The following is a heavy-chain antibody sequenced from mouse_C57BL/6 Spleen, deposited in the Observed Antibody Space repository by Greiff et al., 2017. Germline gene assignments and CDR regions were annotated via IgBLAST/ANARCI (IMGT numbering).Heavy chain of an antibody. D-gene: IGHD2-5*01. V-gene: IGHV1-64*01. Sequence: QVQLQQPGAELVKPGASVKLSCKASGYTFTSYWMHWVKQRPGQGLEWIGMIHPNSGSTNYNEKFKSKATLTVDKSSSTAYMQLSSLTSEDSAVYYCARSYYSNRGYAMDYWGQGTSVTVSS. CDR2: IHPNSGST. CDR3: ARSYYSNRGYAMDY. J-gene: IGHJ4*01. CDR1: GYTFTSYW.